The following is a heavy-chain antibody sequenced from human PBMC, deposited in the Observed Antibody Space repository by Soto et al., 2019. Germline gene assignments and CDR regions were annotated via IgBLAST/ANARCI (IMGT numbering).Heavy chain of an antibody. D-gene: IGHD3-3*01. CDR3: AKDFDYYYYAMDV. CDR1: GYNFTSYA. CDR2: INAGNGNT. Sequence: QVQLVQSGAEMKKPGASVKVSCKASGYNFTSYAIHWVRQAPGQTLEWMGWINAGNGNTKYSEKLQDRVTITRDTSASTAYMELSSLISEDTAVYYCAKDFDYYYYAMDVWGQGTTVTVSS. J-gene: IGHJ6*02. V-gene: IGHV1-3*01.